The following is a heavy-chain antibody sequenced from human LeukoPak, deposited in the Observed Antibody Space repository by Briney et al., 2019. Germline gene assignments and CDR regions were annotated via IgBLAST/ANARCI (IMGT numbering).Heavy chain of an antibody. D-gene: IGHD3-10*01. CDR3: AKMDDYYGSGSSFDY. J-gene: IGHJ4*02. Sequence: GGSLRLSCAASGFTFSNYWMNWVRQAPGKGLEWVAVISYDGSNKYYADSVKGRFTISRDNSKNTLYLQMNSLRAEDTAVYYCAKMDDYYGSGSSFDYWGQGTLVTVSS. CDR1: GFTFSNYW. CDR2: ISYDGSNK. V-gene: IGHV3-30*18.